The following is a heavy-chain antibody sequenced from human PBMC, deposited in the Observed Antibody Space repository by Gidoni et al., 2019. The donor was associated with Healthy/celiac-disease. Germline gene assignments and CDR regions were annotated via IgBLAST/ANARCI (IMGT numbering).Heavy chain of an antibody. J-gene: IGHJ6*02. CDR1: GFTFSSYS. CDR2: ISSSSSYI. D-gene: IGHD6-13*01. CDR3: ARDEEAAAGHDYYYYYGMDV. Sequence: EVQLVESGGGLVKPGGSLRLSCAASGFTFSSYSMNWVRQAPGKGLEWVSSISSSSSYIYYADSVKGRFTISRDNAKNSLYLQMNSLRAEDTAVYYCARDEEAAAGHDYYYYYGMDVWGRGTTVTASS. V-gene: IGHV3-21*01.